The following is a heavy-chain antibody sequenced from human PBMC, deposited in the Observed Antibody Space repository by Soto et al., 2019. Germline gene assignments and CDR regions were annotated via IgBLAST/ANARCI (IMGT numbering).Heavy chain of an antibody. Sequence: SVNVSCKXSGGTFSSYAISWVRQAPGQGLEWMGGIIPIFGTANYAQKFQGRVTITADESTSTAYMELSSLRSEDTAVYYCARVGLDCSRGSCYSLSNYYYYGMDVWGQGTTVTVSS. CDR2: IIPIFGTA. D-gene: IGHD2-15*01. V-gene: IGHV1-69*01. CDR3: ARVGLDCSRGSCYSLSNYYYYGMDV. CDR1: GGTFSSYA. J-gene: IGHJ6*02.